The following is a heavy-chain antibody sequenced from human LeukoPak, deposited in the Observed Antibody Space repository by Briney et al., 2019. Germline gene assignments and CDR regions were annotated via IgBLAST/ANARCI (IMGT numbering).Heavy chain of an antibody. Sequence: SETLSLTCTVSGYSISSGYYWGWIRQPPGKGLEWIGSIYHSGSTYYNPSLKSRVTISVDTSKNQFSLKLSSVTAADTAVYYCARGGFIVVVTAILPGDAFDIWGQGTMVTVSS. V-gene: IGHV4-38-2*02. CDR3: ARGGFIVVVTAILPGDAFDI. J-gene: IGHJ3*02. CDR1: GYSISSGYY. CDR2: IYHSGST. D-gene: IGHD2-21*02.